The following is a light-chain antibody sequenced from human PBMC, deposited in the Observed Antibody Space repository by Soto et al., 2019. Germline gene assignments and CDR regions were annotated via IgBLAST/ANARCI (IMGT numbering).Light chain of an antibody. CDR2: WAS. CDR3: QQYYSVPRT. CDR1: QSVLFSSNNKNY. J-gene: IGKJ1*01. V-gene: IGKV4-1*01. Sequence: DIVMTQSPDSLAVSLGERATINCKSSQSVLFSSNNKNYLAWYQQKPGQPPKLLIHWASTRESGVPDRFSGSGSETDFTLTISSLQAEDVAVYHCQQYYSVPRTFGQGTTVEIK.